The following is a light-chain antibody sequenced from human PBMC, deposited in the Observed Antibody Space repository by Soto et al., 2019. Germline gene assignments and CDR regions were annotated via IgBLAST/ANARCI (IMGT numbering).Light chain of an antibody. J-gene: IGKJ5*01. Sequence: IVGSASRGARAQFLGEGATINCKSSQSVLYSSTGRNYLVWYQQKAGQPPKLLIYWASTRESGVPDRFSGSGSGTDFTLTISNLQAEDAAVYYCQQHHSTPLTFGQGTRLEIK. CDR3: QQHHSTPLT. V-gene: IGKV4-1*01. CDR1: QSVLYSSTGRNY. CDR2: WAS.